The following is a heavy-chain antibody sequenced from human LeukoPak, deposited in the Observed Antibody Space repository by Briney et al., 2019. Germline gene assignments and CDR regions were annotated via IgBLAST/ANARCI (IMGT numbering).Heavy chain of an antibody. CDR3: AGGWRGVVVDPYYFDY. D-gene: IGHD3-16*01. CDR1: RDTFSSYV. Sequence: ASVKVSCKASRDTFSSYVIGWVRQVGGQGLEWMGGIIPIFSRTKYAEKFEGRITITADRSTSTAYMELSSLKSEDTAVYYCAGGWRGVVVDPYYFDYWGKGTVITVSS. J-gene: IGHJ4*02. CDR2: IIPIFSRT. V-gene: IGHV1-69*06.